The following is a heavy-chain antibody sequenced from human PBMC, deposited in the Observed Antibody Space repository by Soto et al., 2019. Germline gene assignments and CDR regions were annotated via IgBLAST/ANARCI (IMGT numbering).Heavy chain of an antibody. CDR2: IYHSGST. CDR3: AGKYSSGWWYFDY. V-gene: IGHV4-4*02. J-gene: IGHJ4*02. CDR1: GGSISSSKW. Sequence: SETLSLTCAVSGGSISSSKWWSWVRQPPGKGLEWIGEIYHSGSTNYNPSLKSRVTISVDKSKNQFSLKLSSVTAADTAVYYCAGKYSSGWWYFDYWGRGTLVTVSS. D-gene: IGHD6-19*01.